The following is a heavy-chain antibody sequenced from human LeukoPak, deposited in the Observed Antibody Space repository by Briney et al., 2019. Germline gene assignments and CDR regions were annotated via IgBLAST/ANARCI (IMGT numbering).Heavy chain of an antibody. D-gene: IGHD3-22*01. CDR1: GGSFSGYY. CDR2: INHSGST. J-gene: IGHJ3*02. Sequence: SETLSLTCAVYGGSFSGYYWSWIRQPPGKGLEWIGEINHSGSTNYDPSLKSRVTISVDTSKNQFSLKLSSVTAADTAVYYCARLYDSSGYYYLHAFDIWGQGTMVTVSS. CDR3: ARLYDSSGYYYLHAFDI. V-gene: IGHV4-34*01.